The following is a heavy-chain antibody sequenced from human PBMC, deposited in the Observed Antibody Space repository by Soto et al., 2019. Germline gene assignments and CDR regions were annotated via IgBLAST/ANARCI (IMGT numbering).Heavy chain of an antibody. CDR1: RYTFTSHG. D-gene: IGHD1-26*01. Sequence: QVQLVQSGGDVKTPGASVKVSCTTFRYTFTSHGIAWVRQAPGQGLERMGWISTFNVKTNYAQKFQGRVTMTADTLTSTVHMELRSLRSDDTAVYYCARLLTEGATFREDAFDLWGQGTKVTVSS. CDR3: ARLLTEGATFREDAFDL. J-gene: IGHJ3*01. CDR2: ISTFNVKT. V-gene: IGHV1-18*01.